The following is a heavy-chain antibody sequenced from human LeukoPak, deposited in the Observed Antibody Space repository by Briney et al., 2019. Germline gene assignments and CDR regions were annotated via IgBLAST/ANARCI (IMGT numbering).Heavy chain of an antibody. CDR2: ISSSSYI. J-gene: IGHJ4*02. Sequence: PGGSLRLSCAASGFTFSSYSMNWVRQAPGKGLEWVSSISSSSYIYYADSVKGRFTISRDNAKNSLYLQMNSLRAEDTAVYYCARERYYYDSSGYEGDYFDYWGQGTLVTVSS. CDR1: GFTFSSYS. CDR3: ARERYYYDSSGYEGDYFDY. D-gene: IGHD3-22*01. V-gene: IGHV3-21*01.